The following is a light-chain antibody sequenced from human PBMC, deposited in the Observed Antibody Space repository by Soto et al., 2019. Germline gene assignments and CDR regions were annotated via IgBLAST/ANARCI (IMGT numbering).Light chain of an antibody. V-gene: IGLV1-47*01. CDR2: RNN. CDR3: AAWDDSLSGVL. J-gene: IGLJ2*01. CDR1: SSNIGSNY. Sequence: QLVLTRPPSASGAPGQRVTISCSGSSSNIGSNYVYWYQQLPGTAPKLLIYRNNQRRSGVPDRFSGSKSGTSASLAISGLRSEDEANYYCAAWDDSLSGVLFGGGTQLTVL.